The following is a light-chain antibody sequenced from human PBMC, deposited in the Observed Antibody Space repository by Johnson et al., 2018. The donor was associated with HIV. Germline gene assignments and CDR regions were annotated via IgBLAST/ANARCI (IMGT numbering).Light chain of an antibody. V-gene: IGLV1-51*01. J-gene: IGLJ1*01. Sequence: QSVLSQPPSVSAAPGQKVTISCYGSSSNIGNNYVSWYQQLPGTAPTLLIYDNNKRPSGIPDRFSGSKSGTSATLGITGLQTGDEADYYCGTWDSSLSAYVFGTVSNVTVL. CDR2: DNN. CDR1: SSNIGNNY. CDR3: GTWDSSLSAYV.